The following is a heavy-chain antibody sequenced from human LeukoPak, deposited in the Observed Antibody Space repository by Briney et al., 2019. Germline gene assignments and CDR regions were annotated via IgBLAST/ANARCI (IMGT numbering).Heavy chain of an antibody. CDR2: IYPGDSDT. Sequence: GESLKISCKGSGYSFTSYWIGWVRQMPGKGLEWMGIIYPGDSDTRYSPSFQGQVTISADKSLSTAYLQWSSLKASDTAMYYCARAPSFHYCSGGSCYFHWGQGTLVTVSS. J-gene: IGHJ4*02. CDR1: GYSFTSYW. D-gene: IGHD2-15*01. CDR3: ARAPSFHYCSGGSCYFH. V-gene: IGHV5-51*01.